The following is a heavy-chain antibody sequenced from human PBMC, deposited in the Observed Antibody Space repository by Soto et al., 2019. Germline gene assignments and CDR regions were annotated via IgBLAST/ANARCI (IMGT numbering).Heavy chain of an antibody. D-gene: IGHD3-22*01. CDR3: AKDEYYYSRSGYYIFDS. V-gene: IGHV3-30*18. CDR1: GFTFSAYG. Sequence: QAQLVESGGGVVQPGESLRLSCEVSGFTFSAYGMHWVRQAPGKGLEWVAAISHDGTNKNYGDSAKGRFTISRDNSKKTLYLQMNSLRPEDTALYYCAKDEYYYSRSGYYIFDSWGQGTLVTVSS. CDR2: ISHDGTNK. J-gene: IGHJ4*02.